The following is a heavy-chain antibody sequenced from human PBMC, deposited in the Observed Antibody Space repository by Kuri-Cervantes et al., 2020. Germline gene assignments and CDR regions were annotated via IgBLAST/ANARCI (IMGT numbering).Heavy chain of an antibody. V-gene: IGHV3-48*01. CDR3: ARQKPRVVISPSMAWFFDL. CDR1: GFTFSSYS. Sequence: GGSLRLSFEASGFTFSSYSMNWVRQAPGKGLEWVSYISSSSSTVYYADSVKCGFTISKDNAKNSLYLQMNSLRAEDTAVYYCARQKPRVVISPSMAWFFDLWGRGTLVTVSS. D-gene: IGHD3-3*01. CDR2: ISSSSSTV. J-gene: IGHJ2*01.